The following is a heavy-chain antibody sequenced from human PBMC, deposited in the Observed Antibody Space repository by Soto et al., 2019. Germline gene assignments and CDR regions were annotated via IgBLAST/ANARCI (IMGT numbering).Heavy chain of an antibody. V-gene: IGHV4-34*01. D-gene: IGHD2-8*01. CDR1: GGSFSGYY. J-gene: IGHJ6*02. CDR2: INHSGST. CDR3: ARGRLMVYANYYYYGMDV. Sequence: LETLSLTCAVYGGSFSGYYWSWIRQPPGKGLEWIGEINHSGSTNYNPSLKSRVTISVDTSKNQFSLKLSSVTAADTAVYYCARGRLMVYANYYYYGMDVWGQGTTVTFSS.